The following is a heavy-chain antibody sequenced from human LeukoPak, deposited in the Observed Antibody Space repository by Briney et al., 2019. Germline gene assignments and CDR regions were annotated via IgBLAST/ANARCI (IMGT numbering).Heavy chain of an antibody. J-gene: IGHJ4*01. CDR1: AFTISSYS. V-gene: IGHV3-21*01. Sequence: GGSLRLSCAASAFTISSYSMNWVRQAPGKGLEWVSSITGDSKYIYYADSVRGRFTISRDNAKNSLYLQMNSLRAEDTAVYYCARDFDYGDYWGHGTLVTVSS. CDR2: ITGDSKYI. CDR3: ARDFDYGDY.